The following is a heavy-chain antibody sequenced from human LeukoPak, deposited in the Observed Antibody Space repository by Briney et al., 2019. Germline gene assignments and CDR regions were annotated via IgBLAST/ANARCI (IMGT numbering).Heavy chain of an antibody. J-gene: IGHJ4*02. D-gene: IGHD1-7*01. CDR3: AKDVLQLELPGN. CDR2: IRYDGSNK. Sequence: PGGSLRLSCAASGFTLSSYGMHWVRQAPGKGLEWVAFIRYDGSNKYYADSVKGRFTISRDNSKNTLYLQMNSLRAEDTAVYYCAKDVLQLELPGNWGQGTLVTVSS. CDR1: GFTLSSYG. V-gene: IGHV3-30*02.